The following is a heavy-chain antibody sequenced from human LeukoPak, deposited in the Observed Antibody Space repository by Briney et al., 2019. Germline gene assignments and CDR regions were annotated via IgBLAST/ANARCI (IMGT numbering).Heavy chain of an antibody. Sequence: GGSLRLSCAASGFTFTTYWMHWVRQAPGKGLVWVSRINTDGSNIRYADSVKGRFTISRDNAKNSLYLQMNSLRAEDTAVYYCARYYDSSGYYYVDAFDIWGQGTMVTVSS. CDR2: INTDGSNI. CDR1: GFTFTTYW. D-gene: IGHD3-22*01. V-gene: IGHV3-74*01. J-gene: IGHJ3*02. CDR3: ARYYDSSGYYYVDAFDI.